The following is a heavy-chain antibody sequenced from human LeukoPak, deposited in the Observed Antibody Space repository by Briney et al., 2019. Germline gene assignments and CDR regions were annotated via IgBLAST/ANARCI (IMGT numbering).Heavy chain of an antibody. Sequence: SETLSLTCTVSGDSINSGGSYWSWIRQPPGKGLEWIGYIYHTGDTFYNPSLKSRVTVSLDRSQNQFSLSLTSMTAADTAVYYCARDDGSSGVDHWGQGTLVTVSS. CDR3: ARDDGSSGVDH. V-gene: IGHV4-30-2*01. CDR1: GDSINSGGSY. J-gene: IGHJ4*02. D-gene: IGHD1-26*01. CDR2: IYHTGDT.